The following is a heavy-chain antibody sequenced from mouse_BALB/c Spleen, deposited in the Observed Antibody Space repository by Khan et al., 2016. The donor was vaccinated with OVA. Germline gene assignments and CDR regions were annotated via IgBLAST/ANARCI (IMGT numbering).Heavy chain of an antibody. Sequence: QIPLVQSGAELARPGASVKLSCKTSGYTFTDYNINWMRQRTGQGLEWIGELYPGSDNTFYNEKFRGQATLTADKSSSTAYMQLSSLTSEDSAVYFCAREWAGWYPEWGQGTLVTGAA. CDR3: AREWAGWYPE. CDR1: GYTFTDYN. V-gene: IGHV1-77*01. CDR2: LYPGSDNT. J-gene: IGHJ3*01.